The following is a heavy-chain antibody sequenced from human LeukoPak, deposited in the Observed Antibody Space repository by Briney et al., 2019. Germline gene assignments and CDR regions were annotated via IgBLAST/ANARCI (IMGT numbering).Heavy chain of an antibody. Sequence: PGGSLRLSCAASGFTFSSYEMNWVRQAPGKGLEWVSYISSSGSTIYYADSVKGRFTISRDNAKNSLYLQMNSLRAEDTAVYYCARDSHRWGALGYCSGGSCYSPYWGQGTLVTVSS. CDR2: ISSSGSTI. V-gene: IGHV3-48*03. D-gene: IGHD2-15*01. CDR1: GFTFSSYE. CDR3: ARDSHRWGALGYCSGGSCYSPY. J-gene: IGHJ4*02.